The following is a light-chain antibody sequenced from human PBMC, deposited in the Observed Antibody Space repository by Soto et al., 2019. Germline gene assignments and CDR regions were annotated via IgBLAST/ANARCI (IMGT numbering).Light chain of an antibody. CDR2: GAS. CDR1: QSVSSIY. CDR3: QQYGRSPPFT. J-gene: IGKJ2*01. V-gene: IGKV3-20*01. Sequence: EIVLTQSPGTLSLSPGERATLSCRASQSVSSIYIAWYQQNPGQAPRLLIYGASSRATGIPDRFSGSGSGTDFTLTISRLEPEDFAVYFCQQYGRSPPFTFGQGTKVEIK.